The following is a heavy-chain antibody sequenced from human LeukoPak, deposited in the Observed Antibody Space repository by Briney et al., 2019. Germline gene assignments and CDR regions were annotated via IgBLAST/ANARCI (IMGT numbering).Heavy chain of an antibody. V-gene: IGHV3-64*01. CDR2: ISSNGGST. D-gene: IGHD2-15*01. J-gene: IGHJ4*02. CDR1: GFTFSSYA. Sequence: GGSLRPSCAASGFTFSSYAMHWVRQAPGRGLEYVSAISSNGGSTYYANSVKGRFTISRDNSKNTLYLQMGSLRAEDMAVYYCARALRGFDYWGQGTLVTVSS. CDR3: ARALRGFDY.